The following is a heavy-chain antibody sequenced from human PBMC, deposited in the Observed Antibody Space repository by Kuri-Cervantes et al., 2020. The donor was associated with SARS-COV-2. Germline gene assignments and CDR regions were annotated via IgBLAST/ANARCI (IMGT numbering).Heavy chain of an antibody. Sequence: GSLRLSCAASGFTFSSYWMSWVRQAPGKGLEWIGYIYYSGSTNYNPSLKSRVTISVDTSKNQFSLKLSSVTAADTAVYYCARDSPEYSSSSSVPFDYWGQGTLVTVSS. CDR1: GFTFSSYW. J-gene: IGHJ4*02. CDR3: ARDSPEYSSSSSVPFDY. D-gene: IGHD6-6*01. CDR2: IYYSGST. V-gene: IGHV4-59*01.